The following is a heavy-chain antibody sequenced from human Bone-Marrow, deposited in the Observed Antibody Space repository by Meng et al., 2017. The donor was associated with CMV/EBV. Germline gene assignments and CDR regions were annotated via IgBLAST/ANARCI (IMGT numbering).Heavy chain of an antibody. CDR1: GYTLTELS. Sequence: ASVKVSCKVSGYTLTELSMHWVRQAPGKGLEWMGGFDPEDGETIYAQKFQCRVTMTEDTSTDTAYMELSSLRSEYTAVYYCATYIGTNDAFDIWGQGTMVTVSS. V-gene: IGHV1-24*01. J-gene: IGHJ3*02. CDR2: FDPEDGET. D-gene: IGHD5-12*01. CDR3: ATYIGTNDAFDI.